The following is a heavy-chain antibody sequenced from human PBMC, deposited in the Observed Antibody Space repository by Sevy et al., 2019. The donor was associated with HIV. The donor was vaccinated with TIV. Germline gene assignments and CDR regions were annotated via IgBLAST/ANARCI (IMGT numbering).Heavy chain of an antibody. CDR1: GYSFTSYW. CDR3: ARPHPAYGDLEFAY. CDR2: IYPGDSDT. Sequence: GESLKISCKASGYSFTSYWIAWVRQKPGKGLEWMGLIYPGDSDTKYTPSFQGQVTISADKSISTSYLQWSSLKASDTAIYYCARPHPAYGDLEFAYWGQGTLVTVSS. V-gene: IGHV5-51*01. J-gene: IGHJ4*02. D-gene: IGHD4-17*01.